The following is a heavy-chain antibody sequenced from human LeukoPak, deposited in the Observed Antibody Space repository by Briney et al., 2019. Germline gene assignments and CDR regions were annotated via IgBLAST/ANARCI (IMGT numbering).Heavy chain of an antibody. J-gene: IGHJ3*01. V-gene: IGHV3-33*01. CDR2: IFYNGGNK. CDR3: ARDRGGTYTVGGAFDV. CDR1: GFTFSHFG. D-gene: IGHD1-26*01. Sequence: PGGSPRLSCAASGFTFSHFGMHWIRQAPGKGLEWVAVIFYNGGNKYYGDSVKGRFTISRDNSKNTHDLQMNSLRAEDTGVYYCARDRGGTYTVGGAFDVWGQGILVTVSS.